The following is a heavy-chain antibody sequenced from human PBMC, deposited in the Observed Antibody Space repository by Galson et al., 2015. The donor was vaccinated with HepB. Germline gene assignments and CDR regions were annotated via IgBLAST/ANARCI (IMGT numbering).Heavy chain of an antibody. CDR1: GYTLTELS. D-gene: IGHD1-26*01. CDR3: ATFRAWAGYYGMDV. J-gene: IGHJ6*02. Sequence: SVKVSCKVSGYTLTELSMHWVRQAPGKGLEWMGGFDPEDGETIYAQKFQGRVTMTEDTSTDTAYMELSSLRSEDTAVYYCATFRAWAGYYGMDVWGQGTTVTVSS. V-gene: IGHV1-24*01. CDR2: FDPEDGET.